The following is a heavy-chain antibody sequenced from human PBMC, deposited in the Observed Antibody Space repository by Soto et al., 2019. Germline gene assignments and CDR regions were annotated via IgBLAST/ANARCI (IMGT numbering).Heavy chain of an antibody. CDR1: VFTFSLYS. Sequence: WGSLPLSCASSVFTFSLYSMIWVRQAPGKGLDWVASITSSSSYIYYEDSLKGRFTISRDNAKNSLFLQLDSLRAEDTAVYFCVRARYTDSRPDYWGQGTMVTVSS. D-gene: IGHD1-1*01. CDR3: VRARYTDSRPDY. J-gene: IGHJ4*02. V-gene: IGHV3-21*01. CDR2: ITSSSSYI.